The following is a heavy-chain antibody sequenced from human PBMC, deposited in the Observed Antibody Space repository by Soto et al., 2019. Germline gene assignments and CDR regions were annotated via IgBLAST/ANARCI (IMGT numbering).Heavy chain of an antibody. V-gene: IGHV3-15*01. J-gene: IGHJ4*02. CDR1: GFTFSNAW. D-gene: IGHD6-19*01. Sequence: PGGSLRLSGAASGFTFSNAWMSWVRQAPGKGLEWVGRIKSKTDGGTTDYAAPVKGRFTISRDDSKNTLYLQMNSLKTEDTAVYYCTTAGPIAVAGPDYWGQGTLVTVSS. CDR3: TTAGPIAVAGPDY. CDR2: IKSKTDGGTT.